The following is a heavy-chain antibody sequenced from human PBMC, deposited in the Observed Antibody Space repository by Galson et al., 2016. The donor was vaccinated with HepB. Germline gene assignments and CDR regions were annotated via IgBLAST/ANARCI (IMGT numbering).Heavy chain of an antibody. Sequence: SLRLSCAASGFTFSGNWMSWVRQAPGKGLEWVANIKQDGSEKYYVESVKGRLTISRDNAKSSLYLEMDSLRAEDTAVYYCATYYRIFEGGSGTTRFDNWGQGTLVTVSS. CDR1: GFTFSGNW. CDR2: IKQDGSEK. V-gene: IGHV3-7*01. D-gene: IGHD2-2*01. CDR3: ATYYRIFEGGSGTTRFDN. J-gene: IGHJ5*02.